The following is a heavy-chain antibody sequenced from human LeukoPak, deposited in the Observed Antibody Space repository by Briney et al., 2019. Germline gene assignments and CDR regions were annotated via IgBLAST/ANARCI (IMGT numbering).Heavy chain of an antibody. Sequence: GGSLRLSCAASGFTFSSYSMNWVRQAPGKGLEWVSSISSSSSYIYYADSVKGRFTISRDNAKNSLYLQMNSLRAEDTAVYYCARGDDILTGYYLAFDYWGQGTLVTVSS. J-gene: IGHJ4*02. CDR2: ISSSSSYI. CDR3: ARGDDILTGYYLAFDY. CDR1: GFTFSSYS. D-gene: IGHD3-9*01. V-gene: IGHV3-21*01.